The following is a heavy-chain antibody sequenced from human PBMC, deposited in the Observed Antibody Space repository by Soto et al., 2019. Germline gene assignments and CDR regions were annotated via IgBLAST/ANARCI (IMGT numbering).Heavy chain of an antibody. CDR1: GGSIRGFY. Sequence: SQTLSLTCTVSGGSIRGFYWSWIRQPPGKGLEWIGYLYYSGTTNYNPSLKSRLTISIDASKNQFSLKLTSVTAADTAVYYCARRIEVAAADGVGYYYYLDVWGKGTSVTVSS. V-gene: IGHV4-59*08. CDR2: LYYSGTT. D-gene: IGHD3-22*01. CDR3: ARRIEVAAADGVGYYYYLDV. J-gene: IGHJ6*03.